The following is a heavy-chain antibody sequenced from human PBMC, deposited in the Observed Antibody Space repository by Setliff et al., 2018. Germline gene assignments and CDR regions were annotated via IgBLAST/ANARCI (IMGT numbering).Heavy chain of an antibody. CDR2: IYSGGST. V-gene: IGHV3-66*02. J-gene: IGHJ5*02. CDR1: GFTVSSNY. Sequence: TGGSLRLSCAASGFTVSSNYMSWVRQAPGKGLEWVSVIYSGGSTYYADSVKGRFTISRDSSRNTLYLQMNSLRAEDTAVYYCATSGVVASPSYHWGQGTLVTVSS. CDR3: ATSGVVASPSYH. D-gene: IGHD2-15*01.